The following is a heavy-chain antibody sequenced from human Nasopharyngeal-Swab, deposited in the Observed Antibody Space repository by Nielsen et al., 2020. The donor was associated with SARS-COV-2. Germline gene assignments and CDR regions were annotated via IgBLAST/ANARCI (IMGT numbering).Heavy chain of an antibody. CDR2: ISAYNGNT. J-gene: IGHJ3*02. CDR3: ASNPLYCSSTSCYHDAFDI. V-gene: IGHV1-18*01. D-gene: IGHD2-2*01. Sequence: ASVKVTCKASGYTFTRYGISWVRQAPGQGLEWMEWISAYNGNTNYAQKLQGRVTMTTDTSTSTAYMELRSLRSDDTAVYYCASNPLYCSSTSCYHDAFDIWGQGTMVTVSS. CDR1: GYTFTRYG.